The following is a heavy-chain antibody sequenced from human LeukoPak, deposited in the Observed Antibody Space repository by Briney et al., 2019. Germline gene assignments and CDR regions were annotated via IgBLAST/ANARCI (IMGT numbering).Heavy chain of an antibody. CDR3: ARPRKGYCSSTSCSNWFDP. D-gene: IGHD2-2*01. J-gene: IGHJ5*02. CDR1: GGSFSGYY. V-gene: IGHV4-34*01. Sequence: SETLSLTCAVYGGSFSGYYWSWIRQPPGKGLEWIGEINHSGSTNYNPSLKSRVTISVDTSKNQFSLKLSSVTAADTAVYYCARPRKGYCSSTSCSNWFDPWGQGTLVTVSS. CDR2: INHSGST.